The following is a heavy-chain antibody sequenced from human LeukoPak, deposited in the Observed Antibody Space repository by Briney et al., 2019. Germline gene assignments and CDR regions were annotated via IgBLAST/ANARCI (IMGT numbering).Heavy chain of an antibody. CDR1: GFTFSSYA. J-gene: IGHJ4*02. Sequence: PGGSLRLSCAASGFTFSSYAMHWVRQAPGKGLEWVAIISYDGTNKYYADSVKGRFTISRDNSKNTLYLQMNSLRAEDTAVYYCARVGGSSYNYWGQGTLVTVSS. D-gene: IGHD1-26*01. CDR2: ISYDGTNK. CDR3: ARVGGSSYNY. V-gene: IGHV3-30*14.